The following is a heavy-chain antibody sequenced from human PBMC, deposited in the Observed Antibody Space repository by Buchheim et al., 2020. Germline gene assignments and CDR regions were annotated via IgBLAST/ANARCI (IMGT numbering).Heavy chain of an antibody. CDR2: IYHSGNS. V-gene: IGHV4-31*03. D-gene: IGHD2-15*01. Sequence: QVHLQESGPGLVKPSQTLSLTCTVSGGSINSGGYYWSWIRQPPGKGLEWIGNIYHSGNSYYNSSLKSRLSLSVDTGKKRFPLRLTSLTAADTAVYHCARRLLGNRLDPWGQGIL. CDR1: GGSINSGGYY. J-gene: IGHJ5*02. CDR3: ARRLLGNRLDP.